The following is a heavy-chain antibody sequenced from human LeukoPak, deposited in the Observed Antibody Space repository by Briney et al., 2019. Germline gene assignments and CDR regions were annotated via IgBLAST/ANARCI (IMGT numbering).Heavy chain of an antibody. J-gene: IGHJ5*02. CDR1: GYTFTGYY. V-gene: IGHV1-2*02. CDR2: INPNSGGT. CDR3: ARDQNLKVRGVYNWFDP. D-gene: IGHD3-10*01. Sequence: AASVKVSCKASGYTFTGYYMHWVRQAPGQGLEWMGWINPNSGGTNYAQKFQGRVTMTRDTSISTAYMELSRLRSDDTAVYYCARDQNLKVRGVYNWFDPWGQGTLVTVSS.